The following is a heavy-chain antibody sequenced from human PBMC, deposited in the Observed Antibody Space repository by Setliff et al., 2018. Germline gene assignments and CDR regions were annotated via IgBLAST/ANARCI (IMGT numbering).Heavy chain of an antibody. V-gene: IGHV4-4*02. CDR1: GDSISSGNW. D-gene: IGHD3-3*01. CDR3: ARMSGFQYIDV. CDR2: INHSGNT. Sequence: SETLSLTCAVSGDSISSGNWWSWGRQPPEKGLEWIGEINHSGNTNYNPSLKSRVTISVDKSKNQFSLKLSSVTAADTAVYYCARMSGFQYIDVWGKGTTVTVSS. J-gene: IGHJ6*03.